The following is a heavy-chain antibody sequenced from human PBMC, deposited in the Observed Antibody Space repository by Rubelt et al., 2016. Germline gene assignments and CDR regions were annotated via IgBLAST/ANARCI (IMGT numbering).Heavy chain of an antibody. CDR2: IYYSGST. CDR1: GGSISSYY. V-gene: IGHV4-59*05. J-gene: IGHJ6*02. CDR3: ARRPRIAAAGRYGMDV. D-gene: IGHD6-13*01. Sequence: QVQLQESGPGLVKPSETLSLTCTVSGGSISSYYWSWIRQPPGKGLEWIGSIYYSGSTYYNPSPKSRVTISVDTSKNQFSLKLSSVTAADTAVYYCARRPRIAAAGRYGMDVWGQGTTVTVSS.